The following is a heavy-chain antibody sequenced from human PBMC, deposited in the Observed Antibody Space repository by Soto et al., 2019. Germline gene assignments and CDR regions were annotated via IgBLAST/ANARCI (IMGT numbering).Heavy chain of an antibody. CDR2: ISYDGSSK. J-gene: IGHJ4*02. V-gene: IGHV3-30-3*01. CDR1: GFTFSSYA. CDR3: ASSGYSYGYRFDY. Sequence: QVQLVESGGGVVQPGWSLRLSCAASGFTFSSYAMHWVRQAPGKGLEWVAVISYDGSSKYYADSVKGRFTISRDNSKNTLYLQMNSLRAEDTAVYYCASSGYSYGYRFDYWGQGTLVTVSS. D-gene: IGHD5-18*01.